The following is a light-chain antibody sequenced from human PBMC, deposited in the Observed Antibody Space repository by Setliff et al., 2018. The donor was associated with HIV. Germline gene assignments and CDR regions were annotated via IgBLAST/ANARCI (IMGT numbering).Light chain of an antibody. CDR2: EVT. CDR3: SAFTYSRTWV. V-gene: IGLV2-14*01. J-gene: IGLJ3*02. Sequence: QSALAQPASVSGSPGQSITISCTGTTNDIGAYNFVSCYQHHAGTAPKLIIYEVTNRPSGVSNRFSGSKSGHMASLTISGLQAEDEADYFCSAFTYSRTWVFGGGTKVTVL. CDR1: TNDIGAYNF.